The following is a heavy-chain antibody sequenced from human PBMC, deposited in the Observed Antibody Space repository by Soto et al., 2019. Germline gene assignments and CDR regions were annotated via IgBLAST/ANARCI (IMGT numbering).Heavy chain of an antibody. J-gene: IGHJ4*02. CDR2: IDAGNGNT. CDR3: ARDRSYDSSGYYGS. V-gene: IGHV1-3*01. Sequence: AASVKVSCKASGYIFSKYAMHWVRQAPGQRLEWMGWIDAGNGNTKYSKNLQGRVTITRDTSTTTAYMELSSLTSEDTAVYYCARDRSYDSSGYYGSWGQGTLVTVSS. D-gene: IGHD3-22*01. CDR1: GYIFSKYA.